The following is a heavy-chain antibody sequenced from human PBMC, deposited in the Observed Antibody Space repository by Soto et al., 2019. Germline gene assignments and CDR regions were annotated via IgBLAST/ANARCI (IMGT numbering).Heavy chain of an antibody. CDR2: IWYDGSNK. J-gene: IGHJ4*02. CDR1: GFTFSSYG. CDR3: ARDSLSCPGYSSGCPLDY. D-gene: IGHD6-19*01. V-gene: IGHV3-33*01. Sequence: QVQLVESGGGVVQPGRSLRLSCAASGFTFSSYGMHWVRQAPGKGLEWVAVIWYDGSNKYYADSVKGRFTISRDNSKNTLYLQMNSLRAEDTAVYYCARDSLSCPGYSSGCPLDYWGQGTLVTVSS.